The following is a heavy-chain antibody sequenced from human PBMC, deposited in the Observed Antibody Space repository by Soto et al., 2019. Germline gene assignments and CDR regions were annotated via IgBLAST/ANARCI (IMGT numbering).Heavy chain of an antibody. CDR1: GFTFSSYW. CDR2: INSDGSST. J-gene: IGHJ4*02. Sequence: GGSLRLSCAASGFTFSSYWMHWVRQAPGKGLVWVSRINSDGSSTSYADSVKGRFTISRDNAKNTLYLKMNSLRAEDTAVYYCARWAYSSSWSTQFDYLGQGNLVTVSS. CDR3: ARWAYSSSWSTQFDY. D-gene: IGHD6-13*01. V-gene: IGHV3-74*01.